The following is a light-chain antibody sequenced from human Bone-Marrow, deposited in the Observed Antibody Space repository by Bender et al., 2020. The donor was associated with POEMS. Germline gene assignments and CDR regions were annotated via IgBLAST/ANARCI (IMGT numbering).Light chain of an antibody. V-gene: IGLV2-14*01. CDR3: TSYTSSTTYV. Sequence: QSALTQPASVSGSPGQSITISCTGTSSDVRDYNYVSWYQQHPGKAPKLMIYDVSDRPSGVSNRFSGSKSANTASLTISGLQAEDEADYFCTSYTSSTTYVFGTGTRVTVL. J-gene: IGLJ1*01. CDR2: DVS. CDR1: SSDVRDYNY.